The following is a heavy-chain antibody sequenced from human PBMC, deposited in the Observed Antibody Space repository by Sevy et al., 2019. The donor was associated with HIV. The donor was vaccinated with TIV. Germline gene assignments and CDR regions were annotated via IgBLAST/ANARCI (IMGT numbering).Heavy chain of an antibody. D-gene: IGHD2-21*01. CDR1: GFSFSSYG. J-gene: IGHJ4*02. CDR3: GKEGGGEGGDH. CDR2: IQYDGSNK. V-gene: IGHV3-30*02. Sequence: GGSLRLSCAASGFSFSSYGMHWVRQAPGKGLEWMSYIQYDGSNKDYGDSVKGQFTISRNNSKNTLYLQMNNQRVEDTAVFYCGKEGGGEGGDHWGQGTLVTVSS.